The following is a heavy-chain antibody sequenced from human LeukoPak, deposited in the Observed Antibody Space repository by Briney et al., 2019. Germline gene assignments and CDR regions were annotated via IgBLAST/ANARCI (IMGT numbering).Heavy chain of an antibody. J-gene: IGHJ4*02. CDR1: GYTFTSYD. CDR2: MNPNSGNT. D-gene: IGHD3-16*02. Sequence: ASVKVSCKASGYTFTSYDINWVRQATGQGLEWVGWMNPNSGNTGYAQKFQGRITITRNTSIRTAYMELSSLRSEDTAVYYCARDGERGELSLYMDYWGQGTLVTVSS. CDR3: ARDGERGELSLYMDY. V-gene: IGHV1-8*03.